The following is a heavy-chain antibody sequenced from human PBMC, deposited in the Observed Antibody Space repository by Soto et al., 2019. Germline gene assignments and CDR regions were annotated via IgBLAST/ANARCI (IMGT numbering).Heavy chain of an antibody. CDR2: IIPIIGPA. V-gene: IGHV1-69*01. CDR1: GGTFTYYG. D-gene: IGHD6-6*01. CDR3: ARDLGTTIAGPPRRETYGWLDP. J-gene: IGHJ5*02. Sequence: QVQLVQSGAEVKRPGSSVKLSCKASGGTFTYYGISWVRQAPGQGLEWMGGIIPIIGPATYAPKLQGRVTITADQSPRTAYMELSSLGSAATALYYCARDLGTTIAGPPRRETYGWLDPGGQGTLVTVSS.